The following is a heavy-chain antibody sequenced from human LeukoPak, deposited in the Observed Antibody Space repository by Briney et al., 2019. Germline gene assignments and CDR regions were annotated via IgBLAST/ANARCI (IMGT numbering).Heavy chain of an antibody. CDR2: ISSTSSYI. J-gene: IGHJ2*01. CDR1: GFTFSSYN. Sequence: GGSLRLSGAASGFTFSSYNMNWVRQAPGKGLEWVSSISSTSSYIYYPDSVKGRFTISRDNAKNSLYLQMNSLRAEDTAVYYCARAPYGSGTYWYFDLWGRGTLVTVSS. V-gene: IGHV3-21*01. CDR3: ARAPYGSGTYWYFDL. D-gene: IGHD3-10*01.